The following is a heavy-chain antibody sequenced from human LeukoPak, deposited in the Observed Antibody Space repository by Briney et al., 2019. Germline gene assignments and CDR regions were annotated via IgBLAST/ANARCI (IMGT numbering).Heavy chain of an antibody. J-gene: IGHJ4*02. CDR3: TREPVP. V-gene: IGHV4-61*02. CDR1: GGSISSSNYY. D-gene: IGHD6-19*01. Sequence: SETLSLTCTVSGGSISSSNYYWSWIRQPAGKGLEWIGRIYAGGTASYNPSLKSRVTMSADMSKNQLSLKLTSVTAADTAVYYCTREPVPWGQGTLVTVSS. CDR2: IYAGGTA.